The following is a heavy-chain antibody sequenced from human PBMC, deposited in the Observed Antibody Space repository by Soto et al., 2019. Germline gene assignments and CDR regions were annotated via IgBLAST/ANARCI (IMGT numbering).Heavy chain of an antibody. D-gene: IGHD2-15*01. V-gene: IGHV3-7*01. CDR1: GFTFSSYW. CDR2: ITQDGSEK. Sequence: EVQLVESGGGLVQPGGSLRLSCAASGFTFSSYWMSWVRQAPGKGLEWVANITQDGSEKYYVDSVKGRFTISRDNAKNSLYLQMNSLRSWDSAVYYCARTDPGYCSGGSCLAEYYFDYWGQGTLVTVSS. CDR3: ARTDPGYCSGGSCLAEYYFDY. J-gene: IGHJ4*02.